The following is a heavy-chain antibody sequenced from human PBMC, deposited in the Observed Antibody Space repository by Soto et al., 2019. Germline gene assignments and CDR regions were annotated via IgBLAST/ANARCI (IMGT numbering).Heavy chain of an antibody. D-gene: IGHD5-12*01. V-gene: IGHV4-59*08. J-gene: IGHJ4*02. CDR1: AGSITSYY. Sequence: SATLSLTCTVSAGSITSYYWRWTLQPPGKGLEWIGYIYFSGSANYNPSLKSRVTISVDTSKNQFSLKLSSVTAADTAVYYCARRYRGYGDYRGQGTLVTVS. CDR3: ARRYRGYGDY. CDR2: IYFSGSA.